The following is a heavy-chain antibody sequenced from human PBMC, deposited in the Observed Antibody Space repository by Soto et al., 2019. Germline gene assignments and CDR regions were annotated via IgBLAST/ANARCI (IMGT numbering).Heavy chain of an antibody. CDR2: IIPIFGTP. Sequence: QVQLVQAGAEVKKPGSSVKISCKALGGSFSDYAISWVRQAPGQGLEWMGGIIPIFGTPNYGQKFQDRVTFTAHESTNTAYMELSRLTSEDMAVYYCARDRAPRGWSYLDLWGQGTQVTVSS. CDR3: ARDRAPRGWSYLDL. CDR1: GGSFSDYA. V-gene: IGHV1-69*01. J-gene: IGHJ4*02. D-gene: IGHD2-15*01.